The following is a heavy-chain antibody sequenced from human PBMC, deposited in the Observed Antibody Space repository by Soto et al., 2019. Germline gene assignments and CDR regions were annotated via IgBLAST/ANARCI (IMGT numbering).Heavy chain of an antibody. D-gene: IGHD1-7*01. CDR3: AADIPQVWLTRTTTYYYYGMDV. Sequence: ASVKVSCKASGFTFTSSAMQWVRQARGQRLEWIGWIVAGSGNTNYAQKFQERVTITRDMSTSTAYMELSSLRSEDTAVYYCAADIPQVWLTRTTTYYYYGMDVWGQGTTVTVSS. CDR1: GFTFTSSA. J-gene: IGHJ6*02. V-gene: IGHV1-58*02. CDR2: IVAGSGNT.